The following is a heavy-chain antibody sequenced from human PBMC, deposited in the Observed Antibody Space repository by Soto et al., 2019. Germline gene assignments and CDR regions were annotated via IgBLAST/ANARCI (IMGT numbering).Heavy chain of an antibody. V-gene: IGHV1-69*01. J-gene: IGHJ3*02. Sequence: QVQLVQSGAEVKKPGSSVKVSCKASGGTFSSYAISWVRQAPGQGLEWMGGIIPIFGTANYAHKFQGRVTITADESSSTGYMKLSSLRSEDTVVYYCARDQAAGGSCRGDDAFDIWGQGTMVTVS. CDR1: GGTFSSYA. CDR2: IIPIFGTA. D-gene: IGHD1-26*01. CDR3: ARDQAAGGSCRGDDAFDI.